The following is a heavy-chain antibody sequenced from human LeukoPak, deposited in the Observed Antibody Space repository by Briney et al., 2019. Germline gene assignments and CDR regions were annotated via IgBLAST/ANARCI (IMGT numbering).Heavy chain of an antibody. J-gene: IGHJ4*02. V-gene: IGHV3-30-3*01. CDR3: ARAGFRYCSGGSCYVPHY. CDR2: ISYDGSNK. Sequence: PGGSLRLSCAASGFTFSSYAMHWVRQAPGKGLEWVAVISYDGSNKYYVDSVKGRFTISRDNSKNTLYLQMNSLRAEDTAVYYCARAGFRYCSGGSCYVPHYWGQGTLVTVSS. CDR1: GFTFSSYA. D-gene: IGHD2-15*01.